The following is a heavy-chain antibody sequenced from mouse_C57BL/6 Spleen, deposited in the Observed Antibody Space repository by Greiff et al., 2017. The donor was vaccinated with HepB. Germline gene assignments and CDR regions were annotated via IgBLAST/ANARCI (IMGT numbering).Heavy chain of an antibody. CDR2: IDPETGGT. CDR1: GYTFTDYE. D-gene: IGHD2-5*01. CDR3: TREGDSNYDY. V-gene: IGHV1-15*01. Sequence: VQLQQSGAELVRPGASVTLSCKASGYTFTDYEMHWVKQTPVHGLEWIGAIDPETGGTAYNQKFKGKAILTADKSSSTAYMELRSLTSEDSAVYYCTREGDSNYDYWGQGTTLTVSS. J-gene: IGHJ2*01.